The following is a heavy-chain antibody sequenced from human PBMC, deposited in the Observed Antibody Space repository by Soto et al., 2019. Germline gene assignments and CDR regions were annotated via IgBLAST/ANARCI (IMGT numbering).Heavy chain of an antibody. V-gene: IGHV3-21*01. Sequence: EVQLVESGGGLVKPGGALRLSCAASGFTFNTYSMHWVRQAPGRGLEWVSSLDTSSTVIYYGGSLKGRFTISRDNAKNSLYLQMHNLKAEDTAVYYCARDGEYSDYENGYLDLWGRGPLVTVSS. CDR3: ARDGEYSDYENGYLDL. CDR2: LDTSSTVI. CDR1: GFTFNTYS. J-gene: IGHJ2*01. D-gene: IGHD5-12*01.